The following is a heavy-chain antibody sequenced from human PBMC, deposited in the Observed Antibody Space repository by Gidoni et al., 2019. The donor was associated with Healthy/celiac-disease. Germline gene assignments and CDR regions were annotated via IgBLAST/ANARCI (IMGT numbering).Heavy chain of an antibody. CDR3: ARGEVAAEFDY. J-gene: IGHJ4*02. CDR1: GFTFSSYG. Sequence: QVQLVESGGGVVQPGRSLSLSCAASGFTFSSYGMHWVRQAPGKGLEWVAVIWYDGSNKYYADSVKGRFTISRDNSKNTLYLQMNSLRAEDTAVYYCARGEVAAEFDYWGQGTLVTVSS. V-gene: IGHV3-33*01. CDR2: IWYDGSNK. D-gene: IGHD6-19*01.